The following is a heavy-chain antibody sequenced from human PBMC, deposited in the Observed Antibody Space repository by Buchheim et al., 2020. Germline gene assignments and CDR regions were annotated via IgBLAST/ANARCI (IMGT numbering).Heavy chain of an antibody. CDR3: AKDIHDSNPSPAYYGMDV. CDR1: GFTFSSYA. Sequence: EVQLLESGGGLVQPGGSLRLSCAASGFTFSSYAMSWVRQAPGKGLEWVSAISGSGGSTYYADSVKGRFTISRDNSKNTLYLQMNSLTAEDTAVYYCAKDIHDSNPSPAYYGMDVWGQGTT. D-gene: IGHD3-3*01. V-gene: IGHV3-23*01. J-gene: IGHJ6*02. CDR2: ISGSGGST.